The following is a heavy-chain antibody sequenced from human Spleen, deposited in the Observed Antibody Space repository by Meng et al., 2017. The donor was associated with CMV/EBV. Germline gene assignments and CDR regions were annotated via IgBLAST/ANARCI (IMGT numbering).Heavy chain of an antibody. CDR3: ARRSALPYNYGFRYYFDY. CDR2: ISYDGSDK. D-gene: IGHD3-10*01. V-gene: IGHV3-30*04. J-gene: IGHJ4*02. Sequence: GESLKISCAASGLIFSIHTMHWVRQAPGKGLEWVAVISYDGSDKYYADAVKGRFTISRDNSKNTLYLQMNSLRAEDTAVYYCARRSALPYNYGFRYYFDYWGQGTLVTVSS. CDR1: GLIFSIHT.